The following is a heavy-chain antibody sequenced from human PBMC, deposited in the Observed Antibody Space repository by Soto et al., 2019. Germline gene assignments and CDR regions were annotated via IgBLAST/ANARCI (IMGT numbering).Heavy chain of an antibody. V-gene: IGHV1-24*01. J-gene: IGHJ5*02. CDR3: ATPNSSGYYYGAFDP. CDR2: FDPEDGET. CDR1: GYTLTELS. Sequence: ASVQVSCKVSGYTLTELSMHWVRQAPGKGLEWMGGFDPEDGETIYAQKFQGRVTMTEDTSTDTAYMELSSLRSEDTAVYYCATPNSSGYYYGAFDPWGQGTLVTVSS. D-gene: IGHD3-22*01.